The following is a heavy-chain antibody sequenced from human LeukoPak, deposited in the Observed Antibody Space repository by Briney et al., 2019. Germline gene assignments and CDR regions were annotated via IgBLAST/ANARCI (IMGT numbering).Heavy chain of an antibody. J-gene: IGHJ5*02. CDR1: GGTFSSYA. CDR2: IIPIFGTA. CDR3: ARAGPYCGGDCYSGP. V-gene: IGHV1-69*01. D-gene: IGHD2-21*02. Sequence: SVKVSCKASGGTFSSYAISWVRQAPGQGLEWMGGIIPIFGTANYAQKFQGRVTITADESTSTAYMELSSLRSGDTAVYYCARAGPYCGGDCYSGPWGQGTLVTVSS.